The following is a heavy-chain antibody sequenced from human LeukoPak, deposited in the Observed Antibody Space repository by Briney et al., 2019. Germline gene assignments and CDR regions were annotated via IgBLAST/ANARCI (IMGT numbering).Heavy chain of an antibody. J-gene: IGHJ5*02. CDR3: ARGGSTMVRGVTRLDWFDP. V-gene: IGHV1-2*02. CDR2: INPNSGGT. D-gene: IGHD3-10*01. CDR1: GYTFTGYY. Sequence: GASVKVSCKASGYTFTGYYMHWVRQAPGQGLEWMGWINPNSGGTNYAQKFQGRVTMTRDTSISTAYMELSRLRSDDTAVYYCARGGSTMVRGVTRLDWFDPWGREPWSPSPQ.